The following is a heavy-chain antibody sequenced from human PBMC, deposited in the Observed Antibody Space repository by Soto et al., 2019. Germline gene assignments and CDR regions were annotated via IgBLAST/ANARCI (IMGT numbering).Heavy chain of an antibody. CDR2: ISDDGVSK. J-gene: IGHJ4*02. CDR3: ARAYYFGSGTSYTLYY. CDR1: GFTFSNYG. D-gene: IGHD3-10*01. Sequence: QVHLVESGGGGVQTGRSLRLSCAASGFTFSNYGMHWVRQAPGKGLEWLAVISDDGVSKYYADSVQGRFTISRDNSESVVLLQMNSLRPDDTALYFCARAYYFGSGTSYTLYYWGQGTQVTVSS. V-gene: IGHV3-30*03.